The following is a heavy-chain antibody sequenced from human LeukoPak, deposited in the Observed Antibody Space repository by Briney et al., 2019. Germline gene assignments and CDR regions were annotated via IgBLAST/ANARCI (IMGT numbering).Heavy chain of an antibody. J-gene: IGHJ3*02. CDR3: AKPNHYGGNSRDAFDI. Sequence: PGGSLRLSCAASGFTFSSYAMSWVRQAPGKGVEWVSAISGSGGSTYYADSVKGRFTISRDNSKNTLYLQMTSLRAEDTAVYYCAKPNHYGGNSRDAFDIWGQGTMVTVSS. D-gene: IGHD4-23*01. CDR2: ISGSGGST. V-gene: IGHV3-23*01. CDR1: GFTFSSYA.